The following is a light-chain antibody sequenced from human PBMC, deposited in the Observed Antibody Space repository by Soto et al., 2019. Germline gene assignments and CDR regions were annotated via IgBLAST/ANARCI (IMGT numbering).Light chain of an antibody. CDR2: DTS. CDR1: QSVSSY. V-gene: IGKV3-20*01. J-gene: IGKJ1*01. Sequence: SAATVSLSKGERATLSCRASQSVSSYLAWYQQKPGQAPRLLIYDTSIRASGIPARFSGSGSGTDFTLTISRLEPEDCAVYYCQQYGSSPRPFGQGTILDI. CDR3: QQYGSSPRP.